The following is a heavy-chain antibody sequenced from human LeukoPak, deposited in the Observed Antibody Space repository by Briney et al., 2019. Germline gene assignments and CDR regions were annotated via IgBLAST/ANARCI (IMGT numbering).Heavy chain of an antibody. J-gene: IGHJ6*02. CDR3: ARAGTPRRVYGMDV. V-gene: IGHV4-30-4*01. D-gene: IGHD1-1*01. Sequence: PSETLSLTCTVSGGSISSGDYYWSWIRQPPGKGLEWIGYIYYSGSTYYNPSLKSRVTISVDTSKNQFSLKLSSVTAADTAVYYCARAGTPRRVYGMDVWGQGTTVTVSS. CDR2: IYYSGST. CDR1: GGSISSGDYY.